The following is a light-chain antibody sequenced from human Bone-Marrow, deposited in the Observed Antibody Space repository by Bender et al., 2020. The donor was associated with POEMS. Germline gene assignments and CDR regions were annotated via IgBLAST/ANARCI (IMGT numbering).Light chain of an antibody. Sequence: SYVLTQAPSVSVAPGQTAMITCGGYNIASRGVHWYQQKPGQAPTLVVYDDSDRPSGVPDRFSGSKSGNTASLAITGLQAEDEGDYYCQSYDNSLGGWVFGGGTKLTVL. CDR1: NIASRG. CDR3: QSYDNSLGGWV. V-gene: IGLV3-21*02. J-gene: IGLJ3*02. CDR2: DDS.